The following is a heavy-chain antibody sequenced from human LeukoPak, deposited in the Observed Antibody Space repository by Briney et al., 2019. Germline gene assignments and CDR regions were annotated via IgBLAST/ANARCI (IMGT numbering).Heavy chain of an antibody. CDR2: IIPILGIA. Sequence: SVKVSCKASGGTFSSYAISWVRQAPGQGLEWMGRIIPILGIANYAQKFQGRVTITADKSTSTAYMELSSLRSEDTAVYYCARAGGIAAAKMGGVGGQGPLVTVSS. CDR1: GGTFSSYA. CDR3: ARAGGIAAAKMGGV. V-gene: IGHV1-69*04. D-gene: IGHD6-13*01. J-gene: IGHJ4*02.